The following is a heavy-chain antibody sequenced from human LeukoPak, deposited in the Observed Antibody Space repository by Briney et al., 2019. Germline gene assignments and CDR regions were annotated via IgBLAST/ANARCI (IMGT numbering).Heavy chain of an antibody. CDR1: GGTFSSYA. Sequence: GASVKVSCTASGGTFSSYAISWVRQAPGQGLEWMGRIIPILGIANYAQKFQGRVAITADKSTSTAYMELSSLRSEDTAVYYCARVGGPYSSSWYPSYYYGMDVWGQGTTVTVSS. V-gene: IGHV1-69*04. CDR3: ARVGGPYSSSWYPSYYYGMDV. D-gene: IGHD6-13*01. J-gene: IGHJ6*02. CDR2: IIPILGIA.